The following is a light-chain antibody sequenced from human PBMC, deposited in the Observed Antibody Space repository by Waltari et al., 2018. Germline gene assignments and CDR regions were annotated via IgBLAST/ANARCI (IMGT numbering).Light chain of an antibody. J-gene: IGLJ1*01. CDR3: SSFTTRSTYA. Sequence: QSALTQPALVYGSPGQSITIPCTGTSSDLGVFDSVSWYQQHPGKAPQLIIYEVIRRPSGISDRFSGSKSDNTASLTIFDLQPEDEADYYCSSFTTRSTYAFGAGTKVTVL. CDR2: EVI. V-gene: IGLV2-14*01. CDR1: SSDLGVFDS.